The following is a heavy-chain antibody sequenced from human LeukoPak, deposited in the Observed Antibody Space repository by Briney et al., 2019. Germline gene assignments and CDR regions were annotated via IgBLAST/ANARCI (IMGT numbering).Heavy chain of an antibody. D-gene: IGHD2-2*01. Sequence: PGGSLRLSCAASGFTFSSYAMHWVRQAPGKGLEWVAVISYDGSNKYYADSVKGRFTISRDNSKNTLYLQMNSLRAEDTAVYYCAREHLGYLVVPAALFDYWGQGTLVTVSS. J-gene: IGHJ4*02. CDR3: AREHLGYLVVPAALFDY. CDR2: ISYDGSNK. V-gene: IGHV3-30*04. CDR1: GFTFSSYA.